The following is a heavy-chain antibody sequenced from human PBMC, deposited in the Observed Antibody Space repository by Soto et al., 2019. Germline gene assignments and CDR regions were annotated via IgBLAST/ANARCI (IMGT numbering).Heavy chain of an antibody. V-gene: IGHV4-34*01. J-gene: IGHJ4*02. CDR1: GGSFSGYY. CDR3: ASGHIVVVTARTFDY. Sequence: QVQLQQWGAGLLKPSETLSLTCAVYGGSFSGYYWSWIRQPPGKGLEWIGEINHSGSTNYNPSLKSRVTISVDTSKNQFARKLSSVTAADTAVYYGASGHIVVVTARTFDYWGQGTLVTVSS. CDR2: INHSGST. D-gene: IGHD2-21*02.